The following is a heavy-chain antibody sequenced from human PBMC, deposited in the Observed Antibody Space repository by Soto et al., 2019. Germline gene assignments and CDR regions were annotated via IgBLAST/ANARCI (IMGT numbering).Heavy chain of an antibody. CDR3: ATPYCYGSGKPYYYYDGMDV. D-gene: IGHD3-10*01. J-gene: IGHJ6*02. CDR2: ISSSSSTI. V-gene: IGHV3-48*01. CDR1: GFTFSSYS. Sequence: EVQLVESGGGLVQPGGSLRLSCAASGFTFSSYSMNWVRQAPGKGLEWVSYISSSSSTIYYADSVKGRFTISRDNAKNSLYLQMNSLRAEDTAVYYCATPYCYGSGKPYYYYDGMDVWGQGTTVTVSS.